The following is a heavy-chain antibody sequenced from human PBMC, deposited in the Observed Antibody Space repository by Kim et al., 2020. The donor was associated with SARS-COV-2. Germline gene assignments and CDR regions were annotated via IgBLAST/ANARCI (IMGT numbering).Heavy chain of an antibody. D-gene: IGHD3-22*01. CDR1: GDSVSSNSAA. CDR3: ARGYPNYYDSSGYYDSPYILGMDV. CDR2: TYYRSKWYN. Sequence: SQTLSLTCAISGDSVSSNSAAWNWIRQSPSRGLEWLGRTYYRSKWYNDYAVSVKSRITINPDTSKNQFSLQLNSVTPEDTAVYYCARGYPNYYDSSGYYDSPYILGMDVWGQGTTVTVSS. V-gene: IGHV6-1*01. J-gene: IGHJ6*02.